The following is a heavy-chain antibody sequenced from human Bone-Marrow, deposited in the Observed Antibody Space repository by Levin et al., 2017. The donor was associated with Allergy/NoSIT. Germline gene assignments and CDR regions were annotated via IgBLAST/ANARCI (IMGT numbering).Heavy chain of an antibody. CDR2: INPNRGNT. D-gene: IGHD6-19*01. V-gene: IGHV1-8*01. J-gene: IGHJ5*02. CDR1: GYTFINYD. Sequence: ASVKVSCKASGYTFINYDLSWVRQAAGQRLEWMGWINPNRGNTGYPQKFQGRVSMTINTSISTAYMELRSLTSDDTAVYYCARGLMRRGGWSEALPNWFDPWGQGTLDTVSS. CDR3: ARGLMRRGGWSEALPNWFDP.